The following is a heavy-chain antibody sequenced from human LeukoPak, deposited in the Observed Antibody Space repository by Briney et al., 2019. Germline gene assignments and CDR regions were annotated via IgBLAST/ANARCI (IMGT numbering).Heavy chain of an antibody. CDR2: ISYDGGTR. V-gene: IGHV3-30*03. Sequence: PGGSLRLSCAGSGFTFKNAWISWVRQAPGKGLEWVAVISYDGGTRYYADSVKGRFTSSRDNSKNTLYLQMTSLRAEDTAVYYCTRDRGPYYASPDAFDIWGQGTMLTVSS. CDR1: GFTFKNAW. J-gene: IGHJ3*02. CDR3: TRDRGPYYASPDAFDI. D-gene: IGHD3-22*01.